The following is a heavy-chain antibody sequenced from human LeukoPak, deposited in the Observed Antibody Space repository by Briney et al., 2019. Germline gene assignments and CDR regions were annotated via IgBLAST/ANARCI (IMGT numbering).Heavy chain of an antibody. D-gene: IGHD5-12*01. CDR1: GGSISSYY. V-gene: IGHV4-59*01. CDR2: IYYSGST. J-gene: IGHJ4*02. CDR3: AREGGYGTNDY. Sequence: SETLSLTCTVSGGSISSYYWSWIRQPPGKGLEWIGYIYYSGSTNCNPSLKSRVTISVDTSKNQFSLKLSSVTAADTAVYYCAREGGYGTNDYWGQGTLVTVSS.